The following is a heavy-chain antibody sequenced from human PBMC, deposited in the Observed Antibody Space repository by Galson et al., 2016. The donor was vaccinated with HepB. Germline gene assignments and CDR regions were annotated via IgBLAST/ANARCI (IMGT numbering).Heavy chain of an antibody. CDR2: MYYTGGT. J-gene: IGHJ4*02. CDR3: AKTLTPTNQYFFNS. D-gene: IGHD2-15*01. CDR1: GDSISSGEYY. Sequence: TLSLTCSVSGDSISSGEYYWTWIRQHPGRGLECIGYMYYTGGTYYNPSLQSRVTISADTSKNQFSMRLSSVTAADTAVYYCAKTLTPTNQYFFNSWGQGTLVTVSS. V-gene: IGHV4-31*03.